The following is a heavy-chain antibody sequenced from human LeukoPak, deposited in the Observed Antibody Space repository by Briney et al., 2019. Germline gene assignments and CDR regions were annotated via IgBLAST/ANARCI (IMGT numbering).Heavy chain of an antibody. CDR3: ARGSRWYKYYYYGMDV. V-gene: IGHV1-8*01. CDR2: MNPNSGNT. CDR1: GYTFTSYD. Sequence: ASVKVSFKSSGYTFTSYDINWVRQATGQGLELMGWMNPNSGNTGYAQKFQGRVTMTRNTSISTAYMELSSLRSEDTAVYYCARGSRWYKYYYYGMDVWGQGTTVTVSS. D-gene: IGHD6-13*01. J-gene: IGHJ6*02.